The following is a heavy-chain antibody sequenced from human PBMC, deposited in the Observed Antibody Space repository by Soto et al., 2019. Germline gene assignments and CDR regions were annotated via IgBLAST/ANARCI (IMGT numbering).Heavy chain of an antibody. D-gene: IGHD3-10*01. J-gene: IGHJ4*02. Sequence: QVKLVQSGAEVKKPGASVKVSCKASGYTFTSYGISWVRQAPGQGLEWMGWINVYNGNTNYAQKLQSRVTMTTDTPTSTAYLDLRSLRSDDTAVYFCARDTSRGEYDYWGQGTLVTVSS. V-gene: IGHV1-18*01. CDR2: INVYNGNT. CDR1: GYTFTSYG. CDR3: ARDTSRGEYDY.